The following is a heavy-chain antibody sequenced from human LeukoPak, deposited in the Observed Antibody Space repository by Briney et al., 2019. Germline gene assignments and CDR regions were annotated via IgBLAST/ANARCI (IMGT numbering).Heavy chain of an antibody. CDR2: IGTAGDT. V-gene: IGHV3-13*01. D-gene: IGHD5-24*01. CDR1: GFTFSSYD. J-gene: IGHJ4*02. Sequence: PGGSLRLSCAASGFTFSSYDMHQVRQDTGKGLEWVSAIGTAGDTYYPGSVRGRFTISRENAKNSLYLQMNSLRAGDTAVYYCARASTNGYRFDYWGQGTLVTVSA. CDR3: ARASTNGYRFDY.